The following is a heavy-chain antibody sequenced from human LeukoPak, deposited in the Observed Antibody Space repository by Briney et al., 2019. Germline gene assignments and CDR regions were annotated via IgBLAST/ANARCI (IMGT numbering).Heavy chain of an antibody. D-gene: IGHD5-18*01. Sequence: SETLSLTCTVSGGSISSYYWSWIRQPAGKGLEWIGRIYTSGSTNYNPSLKSRVTMSVDTSKNQFSLKLSSATAADTAVYYCARGRGYGLYYYYYGMDVWGQGTTVTASS. CDR3: ARGRGYGLYYYYYGMDV. CDR2: IYTSGST. J-gene: IGHJ6*02. V-gene: IGHV4-4*07. CDR1: GGSISSYY.